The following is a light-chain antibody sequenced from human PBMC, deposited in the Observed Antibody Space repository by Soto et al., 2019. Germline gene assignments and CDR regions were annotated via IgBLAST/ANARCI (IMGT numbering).Light chain of an antibody. CDR1: SSDVGGYNF. CDR3: NSYTITSARV. Sequence: LTQPASVSGSPEQSITISCTGTSSDVGGYNFVSWYQHHPGKAPKLVIYEVSKRPSGISNRFSGSKSGNTATLTISGLQVEDEADYYCNSYTITSARVFGTGTKVTVL. CDR2: EVS. J-gene: IGLJ1*01. V-gene: IGLV2-14*01.